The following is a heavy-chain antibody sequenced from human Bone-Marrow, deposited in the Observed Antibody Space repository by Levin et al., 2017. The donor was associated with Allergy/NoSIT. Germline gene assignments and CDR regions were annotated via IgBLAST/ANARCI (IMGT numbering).Heavy chain of an antibody. CDR3: ARRRWDYYRRSGYPLFDP. Sequence: SGPTLVKPTQTLTLTCTFSGFSLSTSGVGVGWFRQPPGKALEWLALIYWDDDKRYSPSLKSRLTITKDTSSNQVVLTMTDMDPVDTATYYCARRRWDYYRRSGYPLFDPWGQGTLVTVSS. J-gene: IGHJ5*02. CDR1: GFSLSTSGVG. CDR2: IYWDDDK. V-gene: IGHV2-5*02. D-gene: IGHD3-22*01.